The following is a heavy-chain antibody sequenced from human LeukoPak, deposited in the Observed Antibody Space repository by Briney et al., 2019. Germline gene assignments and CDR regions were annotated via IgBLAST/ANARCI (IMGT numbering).Heavy chain of an antibody. CDR1: GFTFSSYW. D-gene: IGHD4-23*01. J-gene: IGHJ4*02. CDR2: IASDGSST. Sequence: GGSLRLSCAASGFTFSSYWMNWVRQAPGKGLVWLSRIASDGSSTTYADSEKGRFSISRDNAKNTLYLQMNSLRVEDTAVYYCARGRPHGNDYWGQGTLVTVSS. V-gene: IGHV3-74*01. CDR3: ARGRPHGNDY.